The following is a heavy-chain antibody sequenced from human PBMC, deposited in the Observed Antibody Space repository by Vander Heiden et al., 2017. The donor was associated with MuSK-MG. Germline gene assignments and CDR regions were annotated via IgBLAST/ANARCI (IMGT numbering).Heavy chain of an antibody. J-gene: IGHJ4*02. D-gene: IGHD1-20*01. CDR3: ARVPDNWNDVDY. Sequence: QVQLVQSGAEVKKPGSSVKVSCKASGGTFSSYAISWVRQAPGQGLEWMGRIIPILGIANDAQKFQGRVTITADKSTSTAYMELSSLRSEDTAVYYCARVPDNWNDVDYWGQGTLVTVSS. CDR1: GGTFSSYA. V-gene: IGHV1-69*04. CDR2: IIPILGIA.